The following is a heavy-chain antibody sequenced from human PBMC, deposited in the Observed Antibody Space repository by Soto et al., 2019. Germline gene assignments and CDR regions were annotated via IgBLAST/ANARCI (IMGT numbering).Heavy chain of an antibody. CDR1: GGSMSDYY. V-gene: IGHV4-59*01. J-gene: IGHJ4*02. CDR3: ARVKNWAEFDY. CDR2: VYQSGDT. D-gene: IGHD7-27*01. Sequence: QVQLQESGPGLVKPSETLSLTCTVSGGSMSDYYWTWIRQPPGKGLEWIGYVYQSGDTNYNPSLKSRVTMSMDASENQFYLTLTSVTAADTALYYCARVKNWAEFDYWGQGALVTVSP.